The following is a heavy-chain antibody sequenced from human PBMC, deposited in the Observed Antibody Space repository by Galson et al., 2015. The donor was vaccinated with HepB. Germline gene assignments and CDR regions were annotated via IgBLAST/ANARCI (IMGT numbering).Heavy chain of an antibody. CDR2: IKDDGTEK. V-gene: IGHV3-7*01. J-gene: IGHJ4*02. CDR3: AKDDSGPAH. CDR1: GFTFSNYW. D-gene: IGHD6-19*01. Sequence: SLRLSCAASGFTFSNYWMSWVRQAPGEGLEWVANIKDDGTEKYYVNSVRGRFTISRDNAMNSVFLHMNSLRADDTGVYYCAKDDSGPAHWGQGTLVSVSS.